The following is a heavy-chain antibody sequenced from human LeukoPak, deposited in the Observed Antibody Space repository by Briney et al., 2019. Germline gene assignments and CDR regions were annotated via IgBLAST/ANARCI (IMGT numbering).Heavy chain of an antibody. CDR2: IYHRGST. D-gene: IGHD3-10*01. V-gene: IGHV4-59*08. CDR3: VRRCYASGSDPLCYFDY. Sequence: SETLSLTCTVSGGSISPYYWSWIRQPPGKGLEWIGYIYHRGSTNYNPSLKSRVTISIDTSKNQFSLKVSSVTAADTAVYYCVRRCYASGSDPLCYFDYWGQGTLVTVSS. J-gene: IGHJ4*02. CDR1: GGSISPYY.